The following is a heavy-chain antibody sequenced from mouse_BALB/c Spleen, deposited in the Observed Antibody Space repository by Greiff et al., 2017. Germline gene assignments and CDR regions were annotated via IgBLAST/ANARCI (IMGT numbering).Heavy chain of an antibody. Sequence: EVQLQQSGAELVKPGASVKLSCTASGFNIKDTYMHWVKQRPEQGLEWIGRIDPANGNTKYDPKFQGKATITADTSSNTAYLQLSSLTSEDTAVYYCARANWDNAMDYWGQGTSVTVSS. CDR2: IDPANGNT. V-gene: IGHV14-3*02. CDR3: ARANWDNAMDY. D-gene: IGHD4-1*01. J-gene: IGHJ4*01. CDR1: GFNIKDTY.